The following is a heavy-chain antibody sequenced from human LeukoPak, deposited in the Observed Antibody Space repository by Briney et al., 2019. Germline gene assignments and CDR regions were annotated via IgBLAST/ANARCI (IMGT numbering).Heavy chain of an antibody. Sequence: PGGSLRLSCAASGFTFSSYAMSWDRQASGKGLEWVSTISGCGGSTYYADSVKGRFTISRDNSKNTLYLQMNSLRAEDTAVYYCAKSSYYDSSGYYREYYFDYWGQGTLVTVSS. CDR2: ISGCGGST. CDR1: GFTFSSYA. V-gene: IGHV3-23*01. J-gene: IGHJ4*02. CDR3: AKSSYYDSSGYYREYYFDY. D-gene: IGHD3-22*01.